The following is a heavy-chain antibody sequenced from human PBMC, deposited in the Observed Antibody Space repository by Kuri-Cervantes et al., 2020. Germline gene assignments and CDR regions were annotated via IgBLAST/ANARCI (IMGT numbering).Heavy chain of an antibody. V-gene: IGHV4-34*01. J-gene: IGHJ4*02. CDR3: ARVEGYYGSGSPSLLRFDY. CDR1: GGSFSGYY. D-gene: IGHD3-10*01. Sequence: ESLKISCAVYGGSFSGYYWSWIRQPPGKGLEWIGEINHSGSTNYNPSLQSRVTISVDTSKNQFSLKLSSVTAADTAVYYCARVEGYYGSGSPSLLRFDYWGQGTLVTVSS. CDR2: INHSGST.